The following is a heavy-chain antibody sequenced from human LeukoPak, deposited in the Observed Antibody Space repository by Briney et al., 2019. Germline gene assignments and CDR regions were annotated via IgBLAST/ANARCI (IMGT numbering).Heavy chain of an antibody. Sequence: GGSLRLSCAASGFTFSSYSMSWVRQAPGKGLEWVSTISDSGGSTYYADSVKGRFTISRDNSKNTLYLQMNSLRAEDTAVYYCARSGGWYDYWGQGTLVTVSS. CDR2: ISDSGGST. CDR1: GFTFSSYS. CDR3: ARSGGWYDY. V-gene: IGHV3-23*01. D-gene: IGHD6-19*01. J-gene: IGHJ4*02.